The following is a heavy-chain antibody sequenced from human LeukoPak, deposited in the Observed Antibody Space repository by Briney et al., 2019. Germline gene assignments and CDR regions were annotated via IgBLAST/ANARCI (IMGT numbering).Heavy chain of an antibody. V-gene: IGHV1-8*02. CDR1: GGTFSSYA. Sequence: AASVKVSCKASGGTFSSYAINWVRQATGQGLEWMGWMNPNSGNTGYAQKFQGRVTMTRNTSISTAYMELSSLRSEDTAVYYCARGRARTEDYWGQGTLVTVSS. J-gene: IGHJ4*02. CDR2: MNPNSGNT. D-gene: IGHD6-6*01. CDR3: ARGRARTEDY.